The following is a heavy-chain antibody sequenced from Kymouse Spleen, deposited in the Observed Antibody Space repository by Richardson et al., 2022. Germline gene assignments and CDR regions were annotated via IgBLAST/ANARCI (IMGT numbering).Heavy chain of an antibody. Sequence: QVQLQQWGAGLLKPSETLSLTCAVYGGSFSGYYWSWIRQPPGKGLEWIGEINHSGSTNYNPSLKSRVTISVDTSKNQFSLKLSSVTAADTAVYYCARYYYGSGSQFDYWGQGTLVTVSS. J-gene: IGHJ4*02. CDR2: INHSGST. V-gene: IGHV4-34*01. CDR1: GGSFSGYY. CDR3: ARYYYGSGSQFDY. D-gene: IGHD3-10*01.